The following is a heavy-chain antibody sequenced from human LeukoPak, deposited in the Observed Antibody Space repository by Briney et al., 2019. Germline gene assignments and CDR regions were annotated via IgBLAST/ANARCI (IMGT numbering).Heavy chain of an antibody. V-gene: IGHV3-7*05. Sequence: GGSLRLSCAASGFTSVNYWMHWVRQAPGRGLECVANINQDGSEKNYVDSVKGRFTISRDNAKNSLYLQMNSLGAEDTAVYYCARGNGWIITLWGQGTLVTVSS. CDR3: ARGNGWIITL. J-gene: IGHJ4*02. D-gene: IGHD3-22*01. CDR1: GFTSVNYW. CDR2: INQDGSEK.